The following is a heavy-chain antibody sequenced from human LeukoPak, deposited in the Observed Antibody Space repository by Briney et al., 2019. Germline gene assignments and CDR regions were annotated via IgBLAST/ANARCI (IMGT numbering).Heavy chain of an antibody. CDR3: ARGVAGPYYYYYMDV. D-gene: IGHD6-19*01. J-gene: IGHJ6*03. CDR1: GYTFTYYY. V-gene: IGHV1-2*02. CDR2: INPNSGGT. Sequence: ASVKVSCKASGYTFTYYYMHWVRQAPGQGLEWMGWINPNSGGTNYAQKFQGRVTMTRDTSISTAYMELSRLTSDDTAVYYCARGVAGPYYYYYMDVWGRGTTVTVSS.